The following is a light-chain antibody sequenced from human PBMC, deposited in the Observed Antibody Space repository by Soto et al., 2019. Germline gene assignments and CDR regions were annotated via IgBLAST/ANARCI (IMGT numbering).Light chain of an antibody. V-gene: IGLV2-14*03. CDR2: DVS. J-gene: IGLJ2*01. Sequence: QSALTQPASVSGSPGQSITISCTGTSSDVGGYNYVPWYQQHPGKAPKLVIYDVSNRPSGVSNRFSGSKSGNTASLTISGLQAEDEADYYCSSYTISSTPVVFGGGTKLTVL. CDR1: SSDVGGYNY. CDR3: SSYTISSTPVV.